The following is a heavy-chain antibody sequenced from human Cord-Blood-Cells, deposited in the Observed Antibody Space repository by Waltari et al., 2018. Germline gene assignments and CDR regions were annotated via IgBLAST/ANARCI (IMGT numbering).Heavy chain of an antibody. D-gene: IGHD2-15*01. CDR3: ARVGAYCSGGSCYSDY. J-gene: IGHJ4*02. CDR1: GYSISSGYY. V-gene: IGHV4-38-2*01. Sequence: QVQLQELGPGLVKPSETLSLTCAVSGYSISSGYYWGWIRQPPGKGLEWIGSIYHSGSTYYNPSLKSRVTISVDTSKNQFSLKLSSVTAADTAVYYCARVGAYCSGGSCYSDYWGQGTLVTVSS. CDR2: IYHSGST.